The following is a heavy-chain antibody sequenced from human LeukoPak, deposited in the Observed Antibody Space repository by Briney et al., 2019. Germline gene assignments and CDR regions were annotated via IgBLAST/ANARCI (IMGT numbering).Heavy chain of an antibody. D-gene: IGHD3-16*01. CDR1: GFTVSSNY. CDR2: IYSGGST. J-gene: IGHJ4*01. V-gene: IGHV3-53*01. CDR3: ARAGSKYVFDY. Sequence: GGSLRLSCAASGFTVSSNYMSWVRQAPGKGLEWVSVIYSGGSTYYADSVKGRFTISRDNSKNTLYLQMNSLRAEDTAVYYCARAGSKYVFDYWGQEPWSPSPQ.